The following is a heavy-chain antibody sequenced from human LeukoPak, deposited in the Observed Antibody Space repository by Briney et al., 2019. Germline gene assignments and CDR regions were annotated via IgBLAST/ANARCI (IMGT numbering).Heavy chain of an antibody. Sequence: GGSLRLSCAASGFTFSSYWMSWVRQAPGKGLKWVANIKQDGSEKYYVDSVKGRFTISRDNAKNSLYLQMNSLRAEDTAVYYCANDYYDSSGYYAIPLYFDYWGQGTLVTVSS. J-gene: IGHJ4*02. CDR3: ANDYYDSSGYYAIPLYFDY. D-gene: IGHD3-22*01. CDR1: GFTFSSYW. V-gene: IGHV3-7*03. CDR2: IKQDGSEK.